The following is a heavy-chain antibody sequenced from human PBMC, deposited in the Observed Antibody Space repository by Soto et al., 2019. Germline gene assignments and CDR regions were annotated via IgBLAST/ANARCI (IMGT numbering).Heavy chain of an antibody. CDR1: GYTFTDYG. CDR2: ISTKNGDT. V-gene: IGHV1-18*01. J-gene: IGHJ4*02. Sequence: ASVKVSCKASGYTFTDYGITWVRQAPGQGLEWMGWISTKNGDTNLAQRFRGRVTLTTDTSTTTAYTDLRSLTPDDTAVYYCARDPPETPSDYWGQGTLVTVSS. CDR3: ARDPPETPSDY.